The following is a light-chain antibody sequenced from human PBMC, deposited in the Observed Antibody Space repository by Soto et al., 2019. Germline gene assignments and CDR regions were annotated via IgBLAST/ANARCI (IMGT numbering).Light chain of an antibody. Sequence: DIQMTQSPSTLSASVGDRVTITCRASQSISSWLAWYQQKPGKAPKLLIYAASSLQSGVPSRFSGTGSGTEFILTISSLQPDDFATYYCQQYNSNPLTFGGGIRVEIK. CDR2: AAS. CDR1: QSISSW. J-gene: IGKJ4*01. V-gene: IGKV1-5*01. CDR3: QQYNSNPLT.